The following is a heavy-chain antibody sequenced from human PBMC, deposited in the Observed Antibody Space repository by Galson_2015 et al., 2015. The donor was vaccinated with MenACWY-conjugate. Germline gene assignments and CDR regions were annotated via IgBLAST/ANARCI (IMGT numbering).Heavy chain of an antibody. CDR3: ARTAGSVPP. CDR1: GFTFSSFS. J-gene: IGHJ5*02. D-gene: IGHD6-13*01. Sequence: SLRLSCAASGFTFSSFSMNWVRQAPGKGLEWVSSISATSATIYYADSVKGRFTISRDNAKSSLYLQMNSLRAEDTAVYYCARTAGSVPPWGRGTLVTVSS. CDR2: ISATSATI. V-gene: IGHV3-21*01.